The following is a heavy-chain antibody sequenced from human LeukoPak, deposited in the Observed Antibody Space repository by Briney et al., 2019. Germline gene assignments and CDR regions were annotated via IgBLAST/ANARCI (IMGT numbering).Heavy chain of an antibody. CDR2: IIPIFGTA. V-gene: IGHV1-69*05. CDR1: GGTFTSYA. D-gene: IGHD2-15*01. J-gene: IGHJ4*02. Sequence: SVKVSRKASGGTFTSYAISWVRQAPGQGLEWMGRIIPIFGTANYAQKFQGRVTITTDESTSTAYMELSSLRSENTAVYNCARVHCSGGSCYSDYWGQGTLVTVSS. CDR3: ARVHCSGGSCYSDY.